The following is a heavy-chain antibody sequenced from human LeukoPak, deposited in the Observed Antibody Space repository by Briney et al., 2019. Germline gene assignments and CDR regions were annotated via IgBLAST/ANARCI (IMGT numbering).Heavy chain of an antibody. V-gene: IGHV3-15*01. CDR2: VKSKTDGGTT. J-gene: IGHJ4*02. D-gene: IGHD6-13*01. Sequence: GGSLRLSCAASGFTFSSYSMNWVRQAPGKGLEWVGRVKSKTDGGTTDYAAPVKGRFIISRDDSKNTLYLQMNSLKTEDTAVYYCTTDAGYTSRWYNYWGQGTLVTVSS. CDR3: TTDAGYTSRWYNY. CDR1: GFTFSSYS.